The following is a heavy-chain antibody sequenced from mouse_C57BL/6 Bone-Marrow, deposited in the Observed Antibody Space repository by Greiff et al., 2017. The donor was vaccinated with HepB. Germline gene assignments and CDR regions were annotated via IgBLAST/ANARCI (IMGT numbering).Heavy chain of an antibody. CDR3: ARERRDSLYAMDY. CDR2: IDPSDSYT. V-gene: IGHV1-69*01. Sequence: QVQLQQPGAELVMPGASVKLSCKASGYTFTSYWMHWVKQRPGQGLEWFGEIDPSDSYTNYNQKFKGKSTLTVDKSSSTAYMQLSSLTSEDSAVYYCARERRDSLYAMDYWGQGTSVTVSS. J-gene: IGHJ4*01. CDR1: GYTFTSYW. D-gene: IGHD3-3*01.